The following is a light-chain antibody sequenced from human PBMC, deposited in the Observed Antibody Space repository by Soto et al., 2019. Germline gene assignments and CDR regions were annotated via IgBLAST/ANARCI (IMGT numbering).Light chain of an antibody. CDR2: GAS. CDR3: QQGSTWPWT. V-gene: IGKV3-15*01. CDR1: QSVSSN. J-gene: IGKJ1*01. Sequence: EIVMTQSPATLSVSPGERATLSCRASQSVSSNLAWYQQKPGQAPRLLIYGASTRATGIPARFSGSGSGTEFTLTISSLEPEDFAVYYCQQGSTWPWTFGQGTKVEIK.